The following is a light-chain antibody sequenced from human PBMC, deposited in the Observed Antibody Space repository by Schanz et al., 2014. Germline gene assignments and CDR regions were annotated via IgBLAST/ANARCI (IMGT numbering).Light chain of an antibody. CDR3: QHYNVYSGA. CDR1: QSISSS. J-gene: IGKJ1*01. Sequence: DIQMTQSPSTLSASVGDTVTITCRASQSISSSLAWYQQKPGKAPNLLIYDASSLESGVPSRFSGSGSGTEFTLTISSLQPDDFETYYCQHYNVYSGAFGQGTKVEIK. CDR2: DAS. V-gene: IGKV1-5*01.